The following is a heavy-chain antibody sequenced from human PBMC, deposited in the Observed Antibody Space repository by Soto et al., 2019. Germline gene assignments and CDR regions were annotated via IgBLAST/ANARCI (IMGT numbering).Heavy chain of an antibody. V-gene: IGHV2-26*01. Sequence: ESGPVLVKPTETLTLTCTVSGFSLSDTRMGVTWIRQPPGKALEWLAHIFWNDEKAYSTSLKSRLTISKDTSKSQVVLTVTNMDPVHTATYYCARMVGSTWDVDYWGQGTLVTVSS. CDR1: GFSLSDTRMG. CDR2: IFWNDEK. D-gene: IGHD6-13*01. CDR3: ARMVGSTWDVDY. J-gene: IGHJ4*02.